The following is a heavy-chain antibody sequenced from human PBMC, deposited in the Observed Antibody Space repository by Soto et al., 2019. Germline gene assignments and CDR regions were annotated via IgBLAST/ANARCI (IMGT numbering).Heavy chain of an antibody. CDR3: ARHYDFWSGYYTWDD. V-gene: IGHV5-10-1*01. CDR2: IDPSDSYT. Sequence: GESLKISCKGSGYSFTSYWISWVRQMPGKGLEWMGRIDPSDSYTNYSPSFQGHVTISADKSISTAYLQWSSLKASDTAMYYCARHYDFWSGYYTWDDWGQGTLVTVSS. D-gene: IGHD3-3*01. CDR1: GYSFTSYW. J-gene: IGHJ4*02.